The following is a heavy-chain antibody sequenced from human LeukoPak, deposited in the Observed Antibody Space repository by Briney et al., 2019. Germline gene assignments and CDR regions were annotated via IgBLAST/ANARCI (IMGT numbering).Heavy chain of an antibody. CDR1: GFTFSSYA. CDR3: ARVDPSFDIVVVPAAPPGY. J-gene: IGHJ4*02. CDR2: ISYDGSNK. Sequence: PGRSLRLSCAASGFTFSSYAMHWVRQAPGKGLEWVAVISYDGSNKYYADSVKGRSTISRDNSKNTLYLQMNSLRAEDTAVYYCARVDPSFDIVVVPAAPPGYWGQGTLVTVSS. V-gene: IGHV3-30-3*01. D-gene: IGHD2-2*01.